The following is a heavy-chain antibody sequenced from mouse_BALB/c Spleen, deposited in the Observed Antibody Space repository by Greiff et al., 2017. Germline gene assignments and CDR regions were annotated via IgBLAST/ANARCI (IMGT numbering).Heavy chain of an antibody. CDR2: INPSSGYT. D-gene: IGHD1-2*01. J-gene: IGHJ4*01. CDR1: GYTFTSYT. V-gene: IGHV1-4*01. Sequence: QVQLKESGAELARPGASVKMSCKASGYTFTSYTMHWVKQRPGQGLEWIGYINPSSGYTNYNQKFKDKATLTADKSSSTAYMQLSSLTSEDSAVYYCARPTTAHYAMDYWGQGTSVTVSS. CDR3: ARPTTAHYAMDY.